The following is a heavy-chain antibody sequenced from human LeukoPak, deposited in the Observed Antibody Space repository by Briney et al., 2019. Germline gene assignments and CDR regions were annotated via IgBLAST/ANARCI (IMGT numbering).Heavy chain of an antibody. CDR2: IYYSGST. CDR3: ARDHRHRDSSGYYYYYHYMDV. J-gene: IGHJ6*03. D-gene: IGHD3-22*01. Sequence: PSETLSLTCTVSGGSISSGDYYWSWIRQPPGKGLEWIGYIYYSGSTYYNPSLKSRVTISVDTSKNQFSLKLSSVTAADTAVHYCARDHRHRDSSGYYYYYHYMDVWGKGTTVTVSS. V-gene: IGHV4-30-4*08. CDR1: GGSISSGDYY.